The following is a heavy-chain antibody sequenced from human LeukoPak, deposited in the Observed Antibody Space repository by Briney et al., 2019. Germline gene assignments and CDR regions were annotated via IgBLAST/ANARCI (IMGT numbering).Heavy chain of an antibody. D-gene: IGHD3-3*01. CDR3: TDYDFWSGYYTLGY. V-gene: IGHV3-15*01. Sequence: GGSLRLSCAASGFTFSSYSMNWVRQAPGKGLEWVGRIKSKTDGGTTDYAAPVKGRLTISRDDSKNTLYLQMNSLKTEDTAVYYCTDYDFWSGYYTLGYWGQGTLVTVSS. J-gene: IGHJ4*02. CDR2: IKSKTDGGTT. CDR1: GFTFSSYS.